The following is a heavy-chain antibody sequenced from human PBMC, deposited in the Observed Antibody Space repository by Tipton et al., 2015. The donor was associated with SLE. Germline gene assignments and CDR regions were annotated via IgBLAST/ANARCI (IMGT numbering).Heavy chain of an antibody. D-gene: IGHD5-12*01. V-gene: IGHV4-31*11. J-gene: IGHJ4*02. CDR3: ARGGVGGYDYFDY. Sequence: TLSLTCDVYGGFLKDYFWSWIRQPPGEGLEWIGYIYNSGGTDYNPSLKSRVTISADTSKNHFSLNLSSVTAADTAVYYCARGGVGGYDYFDYWGQGALVTVSS. CDR1: GGFLKDYF. CDR2: IYNSGGT.